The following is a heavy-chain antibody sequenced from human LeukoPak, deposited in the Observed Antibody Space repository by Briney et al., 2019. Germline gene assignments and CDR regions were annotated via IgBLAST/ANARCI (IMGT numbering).Heavy chain of an antibody. CDR1: GGSFSGYY. Sequence: SETLSLTCAVYGGSFSGYYCSWIRQPPGKGLEWIGEINHSGSTNYNPSLKSRVTISVDTSKNQFSLKLSSVTAADTAVYYCAIPDGCGSTSCYALDYWGQGTLVTVSS. J-gene: IGHJ4*02. CDR3: AIPDGCGSTSCYALDY. CDR2: INHSGST. D-gene: IGHD2-2*01. V-gene: IGHV4-34*01.